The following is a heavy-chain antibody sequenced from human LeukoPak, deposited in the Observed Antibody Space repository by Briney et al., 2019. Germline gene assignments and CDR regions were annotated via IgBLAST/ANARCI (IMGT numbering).Heavy chain of an antibody. CDR3: ARGVGTMGGRPDY. Sequence: PGGSLRLSCVGSGFTFRDYAMHWVRQAPDRGLEWVASIWYDGSNKYYADSVTGRFTISRDNSKNTVYLQMNSQRVEDTAIYYCARGVGTMGGRPDYWGQGTQVTVSS. D-gene: IGHD1/OR15-1a*01. CDR1: GFTFRDYA. V-gene: IGHV3-33*01. J-gene: IGHJ4*01. CDR2: IWYDGSNK.